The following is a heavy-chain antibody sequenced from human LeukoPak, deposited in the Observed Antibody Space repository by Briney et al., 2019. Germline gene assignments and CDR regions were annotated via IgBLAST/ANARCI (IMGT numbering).Heavy chain of an antibody. V-gene: IGHV3-23*01. Sequence: GSLRLSCAASGFTLSSYAMSWVRQAPGKGLEWVSAISVSGNTYHADSVKGRFTISRDSSKNTLYLQMNRLRAEDAAVYYCAKAPVTTCSGAYCYPFDYWGQGTLVTVSS. CDR2: ISVSGNT. CDR3: AKAPVTTCSGAYCYPFDY. J-gene: IGHJ4*02. D-gene: IGHD2-21*01. CDR1: GFTLSSYA.